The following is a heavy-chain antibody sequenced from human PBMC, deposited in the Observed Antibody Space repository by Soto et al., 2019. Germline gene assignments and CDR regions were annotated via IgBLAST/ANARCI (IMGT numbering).Heavy chain of an antibody. CDR2: INHSGST. CDR1: GGSFSGYY. CDR3: ARGQVAAAAKGWFDP. D-gene: IGHD6-13*01. J-gene: IGHJ5*02. Sequence: QVQLQQWGAGLFKPSETLSLTCAVYGGSFSGYYWSWIRQPPGKVREWIGEINHSGSTNYNPSLKSRVTISVDTSKNQFSLKLSSVTAADTAVYYCARGQVAAAAKGWFDPWGQGTLVTVSS. V-gene: IGHV4-34*01.